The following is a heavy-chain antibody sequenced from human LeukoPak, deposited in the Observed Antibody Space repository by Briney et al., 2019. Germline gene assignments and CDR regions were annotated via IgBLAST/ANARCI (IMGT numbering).Heavy chain of an antibody. V-gene: IGHV5-51*01. CDR2: IYPGDSHT. J-gene: IGHJ5*02. CDR3: ARGPYAYTSPATLGSYNCSDP. CDR1: GYSFPNYW. Sequence: GEALKISCKGSGYSFPNYWIGWVRQMPGKGLEWMGIIYPGDSHTRYSPSFQDQVTISVDKSISTAYLQWSSLKASDTAMYYCARGPYAYTSPATLGSYNCSDPWGHGSLVTASS. D-gene: IGHD2-2*02.